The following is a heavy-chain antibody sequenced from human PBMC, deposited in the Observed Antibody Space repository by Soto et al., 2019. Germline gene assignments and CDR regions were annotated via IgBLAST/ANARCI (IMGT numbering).Heavy chain of an antibody. V-gene: IGHV4-4*02. CDR3: ARGDYYDSSGYGP. CDR2: IYHSGST. CDR1: GGSISSSNW. J-gene: IGHJ5*02. Sequence: SETLSLTCAVSGGSISSSNWWSWVRQPPGKGLEWIGEIYHSGSTNYNPSLKSRVTISVDKSKNQFSLKLSSVTAADTAVYYCARGDYYDSSGYGPWGQGTLVTVSS. D-gene: IGHD3-22*01.